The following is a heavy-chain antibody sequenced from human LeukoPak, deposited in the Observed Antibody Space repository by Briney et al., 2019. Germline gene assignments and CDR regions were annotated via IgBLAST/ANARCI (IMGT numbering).Heavy chain of an antibody. V-gene: IGHV3-30*02. CDR3: VRGPRVGAAGFVYYHYMDV. J-gene: IGHJ6*03. D-gene: IGHD1-26*01. CDR1: GFTFSSYG. CDR2: IRYDGSNK. Sequence: GGSLRLSCAASGFTFSSYGMHWVRQAPGKGLEWVAFIRYDGSNKYYADSVKGRFTISRDNSKNTLYLQMNSLRAEDTAVYYCVRGPRVGAAGFVYYHYMDVWGKGTTVTVSS.